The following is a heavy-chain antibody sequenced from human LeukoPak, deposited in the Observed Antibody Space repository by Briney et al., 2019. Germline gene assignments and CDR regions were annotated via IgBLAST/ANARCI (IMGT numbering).Heavy chain of an antibody. V-gene: IGHV4-4*07. D-gene: IGHD3-10*01. CDR3: ARAQGGYGSGSYYNILRNWFDP. CDR2: IYTSGST. Sequence: SETLSLTCTVSGGSISSYYWSWIRQPAGKGLEWIGRIYTSGSTNYNPSLKSRVTMSVDTSKNQFSLKLSSVTAADTAVYYCARAQGGYGSGSYYNILRNWFDPWGQGTLVTVSS. J-gene: IGHJ5*02. CDR1: GGSISSYY.